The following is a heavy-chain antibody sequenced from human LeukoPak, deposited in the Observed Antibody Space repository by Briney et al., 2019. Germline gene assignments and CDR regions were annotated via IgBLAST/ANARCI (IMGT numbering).Heavy chain of an antibody. D-gene: IGHD3-10*01. CDR2: ISSSGSTI. CDR3: ARRLLRSGGFDP. CDR1: GFTFSSYE. V-gene: IGHV3-48*03. J-gene: IGHJ5*02. Sequence: SGGSLRLSCAASGFTFSSYEMNWVRQAPGKGLEWVSYISSSGSTIYYADSVKGRFTISRDNAKNSLYLQMNSLRAEDTAVYYCARRLLRSGGFDPWGQGTLVTVSS.